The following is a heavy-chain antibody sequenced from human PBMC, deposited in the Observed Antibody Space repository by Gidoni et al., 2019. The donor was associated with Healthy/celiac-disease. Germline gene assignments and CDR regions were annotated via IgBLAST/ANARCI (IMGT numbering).Heavy chain of an antibody. V-gene: IGHV1-2*02. D-gene: IGHD5-12*01. CDR2: ISPYSGGT. CDR3: AREGGKDGYNPFDY. J-gene: IGHJ4*02. CDR1: GYTFTDYY. Sequence: QVQLVQSGAEVKKPGASVRVSCKASGYTFTDYYMHWVRQAPGQGLEWMGWISPYSGGTDYAQKFQGRVTMTRDTSISTAYMELSRLRSDDTALYYCAREGGKDGYNPFDYWGQGTLVTVSS.